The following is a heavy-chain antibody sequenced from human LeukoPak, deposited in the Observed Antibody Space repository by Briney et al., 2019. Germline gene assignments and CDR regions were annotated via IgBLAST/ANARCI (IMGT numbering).Heavy chain of an antibody. CDR1: GFPFTSYT. Sequence: PGGSLRLSCAASGFPFTSYTMNWVRQAPGKGLGWVSAISGSGGSTYYADSVKGRFTISRDNSKNTLYLQMNSLGAEDTAVYYCAKARYCSGGSCYSPLSSGYYYWGQGTLVTVSS. D-gene: IGHD2-15*01. V-gene: IGHV3-23*01. J-gene: IGHJ4*02. CDR2: ISGSGGST. CDR3: AKARYCSGGSCYSPLSSGYYY.